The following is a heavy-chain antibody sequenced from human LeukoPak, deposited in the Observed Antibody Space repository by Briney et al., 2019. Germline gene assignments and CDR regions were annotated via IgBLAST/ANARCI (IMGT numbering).Heavy chain of an antibody. V-gene: IGHV3-30*02. CDR2: IRYDGSNK. CDR1: GFTFSSYG. Sequence: SGGSLRLSCAASGFTFSSYGMHWVRQAPGKGLEWVAFIRYDGSNKYYADSVKGRFTISRDNAKNSLYLQMNSLRAEDTAVYYCARASSSTSWGVSDAFDIWGQGTMVTVSS. D-gene: IGHD2-2*01. J-gene: IGHJ3*02. CDR3: ARASSSTSWGVSDAFDI.